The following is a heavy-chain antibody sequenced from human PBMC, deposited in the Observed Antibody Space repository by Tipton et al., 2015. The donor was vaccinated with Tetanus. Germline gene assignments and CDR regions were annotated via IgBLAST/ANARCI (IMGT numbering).Heavy chain of an antibody. V-gene: IGHV4-30-4*01. Sequence: LRLSCTVSGGSVSGGDYHWSWIRQPPGKGLESIGYIYYSGSTYYNPSLKSRVTISVDTSKNQSSLRLSSVTAADTAVYYCARDHGITWGGMGYYYGMDVWGQGTTVTVSS. CDR1: GGSVSGGDYH. J-gene: IGHJ6*02. D-gene: IGHD3-16*01. CDR2: IYYSGST. CDR3: ARDHGITWGGMGYYYGMDV.